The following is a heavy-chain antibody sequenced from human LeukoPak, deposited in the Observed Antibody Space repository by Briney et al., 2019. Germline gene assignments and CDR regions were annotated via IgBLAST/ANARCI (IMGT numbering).Heavy chain of an antibody. J-gene: IGHJ4*01. CDR3: ASVVFDY. V-gene: IGHV3-21*01. CDR2: VSSGGSYM. Sequence: PGGSLRLSCVASGFTFSSYSMNWVRQAPGKGLEWVSSVSSGGSYMDYADSVKGRFTISRDNAKNSLYLQMNSLRAEDTAVYYCASVVFDYWGHGTLVTVSS. CDR1: GFTFSSYS.